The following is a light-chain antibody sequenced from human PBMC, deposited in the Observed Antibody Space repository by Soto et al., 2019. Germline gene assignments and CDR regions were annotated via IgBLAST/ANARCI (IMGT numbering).Light chain of an antibody. CDR1: SSDVGGYSY. V-gene: IGLV2-14*01. CDR3: SSYTSSSLYV. CDR2: DVS. J-gene: IGLJ1*01. Sequence: QSALTQPASVSGSPGQSIPISCTGTSSDVGGYSYVSWYQQLPGKAPKLMIYDVSDRPSGVSNRCSGSKSGNTASLTISGLQAEDEADYYCSSYTSSSLYVFGTGTKLTVL.